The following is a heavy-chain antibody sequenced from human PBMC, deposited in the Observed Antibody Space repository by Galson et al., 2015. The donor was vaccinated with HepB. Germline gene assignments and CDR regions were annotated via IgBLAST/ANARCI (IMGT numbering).Heavy chain of an antibody. CDR3: ARGLIAARPGYFDY. Sequence: SLRLSCAASGFTFSSYSMNWVRQAPGKGLEWVSSISSSSSYIYYADSVKGRFTISRDNAKNSLYLQMNSLRAEDTAVYYCARGLIAARPGYFDYWGQGTLVTVSS. J-gene: IGHJ4*02. V-gene: IGHV3-21*01. D-gene: IGHD6-6*01. CDR2: ISSSSSYI. CDR1: GFTFSSYS.